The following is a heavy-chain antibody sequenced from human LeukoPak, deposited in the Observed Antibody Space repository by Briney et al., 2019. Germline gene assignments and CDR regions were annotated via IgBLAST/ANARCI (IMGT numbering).Heavy chain of an antibody. V-gene: IGHV3-9*01. D-gene: IGHD1-26*01. CDR3: AKGIGEWELLGYFDY. J-gene: IGHJ4*02. CDR2: ISWNSGSI. CDR1: GFTFSSYA. Sequence: GGSLRLSCAASGFTFSSYAMSWVRQAPGKGLEWVSGISWNSGSIGYADSVKGRFTISRDNAKNSLYLQMNSLRAEDTALYYCAKGIGEWELLGYFDYWGQGTLVTVSS.